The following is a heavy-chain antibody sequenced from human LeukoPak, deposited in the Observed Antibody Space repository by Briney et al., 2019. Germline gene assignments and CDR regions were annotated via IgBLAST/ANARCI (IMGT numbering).Heavy chain of an antibody. CDR3: ARDQDDYVWGSYRP. CDR2: INPNSGGT. Sequence: GASVKVSCKASGYTFTGYYMHWVRQAPGQGLEWMGWINPNSGGTNYAQKLQGRVTMTRDTSISTAYVELSRLRSDDTAVYYCARDQDDYVWGSYRPWGQGTLVTVSS. CDR1: GYTFTGYY. J-gene: IGHJ4*02. D-gene: IGHD3-16*02. V-gene: IGHV1-2*02.